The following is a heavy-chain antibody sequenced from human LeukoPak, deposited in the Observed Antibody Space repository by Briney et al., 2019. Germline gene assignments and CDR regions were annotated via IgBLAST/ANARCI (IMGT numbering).Heavy chain of an antibody. D-gene: IGHD5-12*01. J-gene: IGHJ4*02. CDR2: IYHSGST. CDR1: GGSISSGGYS. CDR3: ARAVEGIVATISYFDY. Sequence: QTXSLTCAVSGGSISSGGYSWSWIRQPPGKGLEWIGYIYHSGSTYYNPSLKSRVTISVDRSKNQFSLKLSSVTAADTAVYYCARAVEGIVATISYFDYWGQGTLVTVSS. V-gene: IGHV4-30-2*01.